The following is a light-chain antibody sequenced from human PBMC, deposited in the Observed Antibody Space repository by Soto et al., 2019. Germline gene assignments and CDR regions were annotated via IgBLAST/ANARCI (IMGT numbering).Light chain of an antibody. CDR3: QQTHTTCT. V-gene: IGKV1-39*01. Sequence: DIQMTQSPSSLSASVGDRVTITCRASQSISNYLYWYKQKPGKVPKLLSYAASSLQSGVPSRFSGSGSGTDFTLTISSLKPEDFATYYCQQTHTTCTFGCGTTVEIK. CDR1: QSISNY. J-gene: IGKJ4*01. CDR2: AAS.